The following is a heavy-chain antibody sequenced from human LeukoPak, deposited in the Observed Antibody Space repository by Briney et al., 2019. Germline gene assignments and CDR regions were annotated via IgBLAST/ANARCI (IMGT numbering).Heavy chain of an antibody. CDR1: GGSISSGGYY. D-gene: IGHD3-22*01. V-gene: IGHV4-31*03. CDR2: IYYSGST. CDR3: ARDDSSGFDY. Sequence: SETLSLTCTVSGGSISSGGYYWSWIRQHPGKGLEWIGYIYYSGSTYYNPSLKSRVTISVDTSKNQFSLKLSSVTAADTAVYYWARDDSSGFDYWGQGTLVTASS. J-gene: IGHJ4*02.